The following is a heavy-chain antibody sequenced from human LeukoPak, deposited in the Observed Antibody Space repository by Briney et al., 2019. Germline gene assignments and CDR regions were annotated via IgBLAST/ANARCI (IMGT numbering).Heavy chain of an antibody. CDR1: GGTFSSYA. V-gene: IGHV1-69*13. CDR3: ARGVNYDYVWGSYRYFDY. D-gene: IGHD3-16*02. CDR2: IIPIFGTA. J-gene: IGHJ4*02. Sequence: SVKVSCKASGGTFSSYAISWVRQAPGQGLEWMGGIIPIFGTANYAQKFQGRVTITADESTSTAYMELSSLRSEDTAVYYCARGVNYDYVWGSYRYFDYWGQGTLVTVSS.